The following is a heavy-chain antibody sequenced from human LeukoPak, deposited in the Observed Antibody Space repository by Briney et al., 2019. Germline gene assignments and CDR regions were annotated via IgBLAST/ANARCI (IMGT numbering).Heavy chain of an antibody. D-gene: IGHD3-16*01. Sequence: PGGSLRLSCAASGFTVSSNYMSWVRRAPGKGLEWVSSISTISSYIYYADSVKGRFTISRDNAKNSLYLQMNSLRAEDTAVYYCARGGGRYSSYWGQGTLVTVSS. CDR2: ISTISSYI. CDR3: ARGGGRYSSY. J-gene: IGHJ4*02. V-gene: IGHV3-21*01. CDR1: GFTVSSNY.